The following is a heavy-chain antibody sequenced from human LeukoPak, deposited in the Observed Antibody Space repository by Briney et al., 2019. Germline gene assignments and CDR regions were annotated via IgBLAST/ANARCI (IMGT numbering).Heavy chain of an antibody. CDR1: GYTFTGYY. D-gene: IGHD3-10*01. CDR2: INPNSGGT. CDR3: ARGAVLLWFGEPKFDP. V-gene: IGHV1-2*02. Sequence: ASVKVSCKASGYTFTGYYMHWVRQAPGQGLEWMGWINPNSGGTNYAQKFQGRVTMTRDTSKNQFSLKLSSVTAADTAVYYCARGAVLLWFGEPKFDPWGQGTLVTVSS. J-gene: IGHJ5*02.